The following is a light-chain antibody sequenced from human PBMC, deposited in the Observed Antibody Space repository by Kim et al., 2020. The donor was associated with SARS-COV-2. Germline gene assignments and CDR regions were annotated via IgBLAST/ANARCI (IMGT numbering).Light chain of an antibody. CDR3: QHYNSPMYT. V-gene: IGKV1-5*03. Sequence: GDRVTITCRASQSISTYLAWYQQKPGKAPKLLISATSTLESGVPSRFNGSGSGTEFTLTINSLQPDDFATYYCQHYNSPMYTFGQGTKL. CDR1: QSISTY. J-gene: IGKJ2*01. CDR2: ATS.